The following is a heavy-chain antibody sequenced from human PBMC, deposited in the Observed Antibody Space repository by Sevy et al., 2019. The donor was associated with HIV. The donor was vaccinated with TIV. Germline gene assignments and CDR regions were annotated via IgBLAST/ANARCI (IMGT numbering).Heavy chain of an antibody. Sequence: GGSLRLSCAASGFTFSSYGMHWVRQAPGKGLEWVAVIWYDGSNKYYADSVKGRFTISRDNSKNTLYLQMNDLRAEDTAVYYCASLSPALGLDLDSTNYYYYYMDVWGKRTTVTVSS. CDR2: IWYDGSNK. CDR1: GFTFSSYG. J-gene: IGHJ6*03. D-gene: IGHD3-16*01. V-gene: IGHV3-33*08. CDR3: ASLSPALGLDLDSTNYYYYYMDV.